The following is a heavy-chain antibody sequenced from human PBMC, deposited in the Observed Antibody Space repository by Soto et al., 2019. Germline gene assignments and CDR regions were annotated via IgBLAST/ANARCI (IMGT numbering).Heavy chain of an antibody. CDR2: IIPVFGTG. D-gene: IGHD2-8*02. J-gene: IGHJ4*02. Sequence: SVKVSCKASGGTFSSYAISWVRQAPGQGLEWMGGIIPVFGTGIYAQKFQGRVTITADKSTNTAYMELSSLRSEDSAVYFCARVGGTGGYTYGLDYWGQGP. CDR3: ARVGGTGGYTYGLDY. V-gene: IGHV1-69*06. CDR1: GGTFSSYA.